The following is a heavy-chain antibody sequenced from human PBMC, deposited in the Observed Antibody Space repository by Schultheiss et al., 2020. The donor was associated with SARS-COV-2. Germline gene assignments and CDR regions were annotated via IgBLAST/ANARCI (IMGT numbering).Heavy chain of an antibody. V-gene: IGHV3-33*01. CDR3: AREANGMDV. Sequence: GESLKISCAASGFTFSSYGMHWVRQAPGKGLEWVAVIWYDGSNKYYADSVKGRFTISRDNSKNTLYLQMNSLRAEDTAVYYCAREANGMDVWGQGTTVTVSS. J-gene: IGHJ6*02. CDR2: IWYDGSNK. CDR1: GFTFSSYG.